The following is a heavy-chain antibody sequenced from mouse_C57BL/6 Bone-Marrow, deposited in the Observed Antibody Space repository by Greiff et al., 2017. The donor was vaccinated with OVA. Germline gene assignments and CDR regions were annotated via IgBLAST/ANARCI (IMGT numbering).Heavy chain of an antibody. D-gene: IGHD2-3*01. CDR3: ARSDGYYEGY. CDR1: GYTFTDYY. J-gene: IGHJ2*01. Sequence: VQLQQSGPELVKPGASVKISCKASGYTFTDYYMNWVKQSHGKSLEWIGDINPNNGGTSYNQKFKGKATLTVDKSSSTAYMGLRSLTSEDSAVYYCARSDGYYEGYWGQGTTLTVSS. CDR2: INPNNGGT. V-gene: IGHV1-26*01.